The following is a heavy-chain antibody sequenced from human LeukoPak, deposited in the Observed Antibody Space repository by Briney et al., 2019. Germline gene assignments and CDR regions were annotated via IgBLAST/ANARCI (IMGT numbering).Heavy chain of an antibody. Sequence: SETLSLTCTVSGGSISSSSYNWGWVRQPPGKGLEWIGYIYYSGSTNYNPSLKSRVTISVDTSKNQFSLKLSSVTAADTAVYYCARVSGYDWESFYDYWGQGTLVTVSS. D-gene: IGHD5-12*01. CDR2: IYYSGST. CDR1: GGSISSSSYN. J-gene: IGHJ4*02. CDR3: ARVSGYDWESFYDY. V-gene: IGHV4-61*05.